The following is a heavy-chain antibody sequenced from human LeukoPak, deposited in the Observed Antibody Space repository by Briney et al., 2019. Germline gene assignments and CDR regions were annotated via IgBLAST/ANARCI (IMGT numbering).Heavy chain of an antibody. CDR1: GFTFSDYY. D-gene: IGHD5-12*01. CDR3: ARDHTHSGYASYYYYYMDV. Sequence: GSLRLSCAASGFTFSDYYMSWIRQAPGKGLEWIGRIYTSGSTNYNPSLKSRVTMSVDTSKNQFSLKLSSVTAADTAVYYCARDHTHSGYASYYYYYMDVWGKGTTVTVSS. CDR2: IYTSGST. J-gene: IGHJ6*03. V-gene: IGHV4-4*07.